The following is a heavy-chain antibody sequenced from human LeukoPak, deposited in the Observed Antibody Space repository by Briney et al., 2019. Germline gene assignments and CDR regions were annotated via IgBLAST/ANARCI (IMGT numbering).Heavy chain of an antibody. CDR1: GGSISSDGYY. J-gene: IGHJ4*02. D-gene: IGHD3-16*02. Sequence: PSETLSLTCTVSGGSISSDGYYWSWIRQHPGKGLEWVGYIYYSGNTYYNPSLKSRVSISVDTSKNQFSLKLSSVTAADTAVYYCARGRGRPYYDYVWGSYRPYFDYWGQGTLVTVSS. CDR3: ARGRGRPYYDYVWGSYRPYFDY. V-gene: IGHV4-31*03. CDR2: IYYSGNT.